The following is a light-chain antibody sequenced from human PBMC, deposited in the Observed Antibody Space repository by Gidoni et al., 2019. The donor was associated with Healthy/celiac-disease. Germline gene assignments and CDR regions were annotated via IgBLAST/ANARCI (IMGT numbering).Light chain of an antibody. CDR2: ENN. CDR3: GTWDSSLSALYV. J-gene: IGLJ1*01. Sequence: QSVLTQPPSVSAAPGPKVTISCSGSSSNIGNNYVSWSQQLPGTAPKLLIYENNKRPSGIPDRFSGSKSGTSATLGITGLQTGDEADYYCGTWDSSLSALYVFGTGTKVTVL. V-gene: IGLV1-51*02. CDR1: SSNIGNNY.